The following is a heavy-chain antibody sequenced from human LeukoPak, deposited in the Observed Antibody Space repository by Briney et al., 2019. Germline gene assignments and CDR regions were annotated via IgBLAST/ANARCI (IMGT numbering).Heavy chain of an antibody. V-gene: IGHV3-23*01. D-gene: IGHD3-22*01. J-gene: IGHJ4*02. CDR3: AKDGGTMIVVVTYGDY. CDR1: GFTFSDFV. CDR2: ISGNGGSP. Sequence: PGGSLRLSCSASGFTFSDFVMTWVRQAPGKGLEWVSGISGNGGSPFYADSVKGRFTISRDNSKNTLYLQMNSLRAEDTAVYYCAKDGGTMIVVVTYGDYWGQGTLVTVSS.